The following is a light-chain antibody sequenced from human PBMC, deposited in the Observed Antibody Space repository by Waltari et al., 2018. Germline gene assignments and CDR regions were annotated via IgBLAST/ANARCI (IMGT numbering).Light chain of an antibody. CDR1: QIISSY. CDR2: AAS. Sequence: DIQMTQSPSSLSASVGDRVTITCRASQIISSYLNWYQQKPGKAPKLLIYAASSLQTVVPSRFSGSGSGTDFTLTISSLQPEDFATYYCQETYSTPRTFGQGTKLEI. CDR3: QETYSTPRT. V-gene: IGKV1-39*01. J-gene: IGKJ2*01.